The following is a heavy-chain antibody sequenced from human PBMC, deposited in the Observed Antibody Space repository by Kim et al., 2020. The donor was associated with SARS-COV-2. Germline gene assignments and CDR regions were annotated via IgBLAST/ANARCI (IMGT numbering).Heavy chain of an antibody. D-gene: IGHD4-17*01. J-gene: IGHJ4*02. Sequence: TYYHPTLKSRVTISVDTSKNQFSLKLGSVTAADTAVYYCARHESSVKTDYWGPGTLVTVSS. V-gene: IGHV4-39*01. CDR3: ARHESSVKTDY. CDR2: T.